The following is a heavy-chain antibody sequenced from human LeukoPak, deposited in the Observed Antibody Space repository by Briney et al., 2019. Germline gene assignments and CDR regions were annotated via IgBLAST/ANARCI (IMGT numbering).Heavy chain of an antibody. CDR2: VNSGDGT. CDR3: ARAGHSSGYYFFDY. CDR1: GFTFSYYG. J-gene: IGHJ4*02. Sequence: GGSLRLSCAASGFTFSYYGMRWVRQAPGKGLEWVSSVNSGDGTYYADSVRGRFTISRDKSRNTLYLQMNSLRAEDTAVYYCARAGHSSGYYFFDYWGQGTLVTVSS. D-gene: IGHD3-22*01. V-gene: IGHV3-23*01.